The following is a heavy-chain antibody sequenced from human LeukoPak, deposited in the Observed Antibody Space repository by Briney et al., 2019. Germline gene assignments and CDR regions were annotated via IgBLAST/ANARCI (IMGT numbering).Heavy chain of an antibody. J-gene: IGHJ4*02. V-gene: IGHV4-39*01. D-gene: IGHD6-13*01. CDR2: INYRGNT. CDR1: GGSFSGGIYY. Sequence: SETLSLTCSVSGGSFSGGIYYWGWIRQPPGKGLEWIGNINYRGNTVYNPSLESLVSMSVDTSRSQFSLRLRSVTAADTSVYYCARRRAAAGPFDYWGQGTRVTVSS. CDR3: ARRRAAAGPFDY.